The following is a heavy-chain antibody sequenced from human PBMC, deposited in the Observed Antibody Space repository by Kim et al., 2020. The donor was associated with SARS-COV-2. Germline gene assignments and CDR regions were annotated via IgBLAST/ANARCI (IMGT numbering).Heavy chain of an antibody. CDR2: IYPSDSDA. J-gene: IGHJ4*02. D-gene: IGHD3-10*01. CDR3: VTAYYVVGFDH. V-gene: IGHV5-51*01. Sequence: GESLKISCKGSGYTFSDYWVGWVRQMPGKGLELMGVIYPSDSDATYSPSFQGQVTISADKSISTAYLQWSSLKASDSGMYYCVTAYYVVGFDHWGQGTLVTVSS. CDR1: GYTFSDYW.